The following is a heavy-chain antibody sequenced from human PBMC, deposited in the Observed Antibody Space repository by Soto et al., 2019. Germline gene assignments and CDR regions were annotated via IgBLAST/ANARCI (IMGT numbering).Heavy chain of an antibody. CDR1: GGSFSGYY. CDR3: ARGGSGYDFIYYFDY. Sequence: QVQLQQWGAGLLKPSETLSLTCAVYGGSFSGYYWSWIRQPPGKGLEWIGEINHSGSTNYNPSLKRRVTISVDTSKNQFSLKLSSVTAADTAVYYCARGGSGYDFIYYFDYWGQGTLVTVSS. CDR2: INHSGST. V-gene: IGHV4-34*01. J-gene: IGHJ4*02. D-gene: IGHD5-12*01.